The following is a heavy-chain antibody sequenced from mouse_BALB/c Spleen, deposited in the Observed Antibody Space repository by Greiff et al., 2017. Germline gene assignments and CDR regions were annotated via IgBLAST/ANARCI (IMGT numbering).Heavy chain of an antibody. D-gene: IGHD2-1*01. CDR3: ARGGKGNYFDY. J-gene: IGHJ2*01. CDR2: ISYSGST. V-gene: IGHV3-2*02. Sequence: EVKLVESGPGLVKPSQSLSLTCTVTGYSITSDYAWNWIRQFPGNKLEWMGYISYSGSTSYNPSLKSRISITRDTSKNQFLLQLNSVTTEDTATYYCARGGKGNYFDYWGQGTTLTVSS. CDR1: GYSITSDYA.